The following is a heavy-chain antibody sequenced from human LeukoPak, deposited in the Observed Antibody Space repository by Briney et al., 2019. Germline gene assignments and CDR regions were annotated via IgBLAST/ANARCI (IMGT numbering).Heavy chain of an antibody. D-gene: IGHD3-3*01. J-gene: IGHJ4*02. Sequence: PSETLSLTCTVSGGSISGYYWSWIRQPPGKGLEWIGFIYYSGTTKYNPSLKSRVTISVDTSKNQFSLKLSSVTAADTAVYYCARGYDFWSGPEYYFDYWGQGTLVTVSS. CDR2: IYYSGTT. CDR1: GGSISGYY. V-gene: IGHV4-59*01. CDR3: ARGYDFWSGPEYYFDY.